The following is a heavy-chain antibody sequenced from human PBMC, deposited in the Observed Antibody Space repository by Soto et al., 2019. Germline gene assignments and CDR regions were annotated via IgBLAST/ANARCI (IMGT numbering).Heavy chain of an antibody. Sequence: QMQLVQSGPEVKKPGTSVKVSCKASGFTFTSSAVQWVRQARGQRLEWIGWIVVGSGNTNYAQKFQERVTITRDMXTXTXFMELSSLRSEDTAVYYCAAVIDYGDYEDYYYGMDVWGQGTTVTVSS. CDR3: AAVIDYGDYEDYYYGMDV. J-gene: IGHJ6*02. CDR2: IVVGSGNT. V-gene: IGHV1-58*01. CDR1: GFTFTSSA. D-gene: IGHD4-17*01.